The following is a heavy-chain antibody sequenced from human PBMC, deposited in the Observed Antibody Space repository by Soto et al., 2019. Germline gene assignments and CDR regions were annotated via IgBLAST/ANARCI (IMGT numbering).Heavy chain of an antibody. CDR2: ISGSGGST. D-gene: IGHD2-15*01. Sequence: GGSLRLSCAASGFTFSSYAMSWVRQAPGKGLEWVSAISGSGGSTYYADSVKGRFTISRDNSKNTLYLQMNSLRAEDTAVYYCAKVQDIVVVVAAGIDYWGQGTLVTVSS. J-gene: IGHJ4*02. CDR1: GFTFSSYA. CDR3: AKVQDIVVVVAAGIDY. V-gene: IGHV3-23*01.